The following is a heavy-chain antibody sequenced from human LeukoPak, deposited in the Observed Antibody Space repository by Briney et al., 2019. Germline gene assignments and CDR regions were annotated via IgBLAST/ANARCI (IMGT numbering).Heavy chain of an antibody. CDR3: ASGGTSYYYYYYMDV. J-gene: IGHJ6*03. CDR2: INPNSGGT. D-gene: IGHD3-10*01. CDR1: GYTFTSYY. V-gene: IGHV1-2*02. Sequence: ASVKVSCKASGYTFTSYYMHWVRQAPGQGLEWMGWINPNSGGTNYAQKFQGRVTMTRDTSISTAYMELSRLRSDDTAVYYCASGGTSYYYYYYMDVWGKGTTVTVSS.